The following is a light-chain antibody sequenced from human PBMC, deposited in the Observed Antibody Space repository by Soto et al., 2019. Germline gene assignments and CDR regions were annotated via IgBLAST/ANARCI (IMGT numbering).Light chain of an antibody. Sequence: DIQMTQSPSTLPASVGDRVTITCRASQSISKNLNWYQQKPGKAPELLIYSASSLQGGVPSRFTGSGSGTDFTLTISSLQPEDFATYYCQQSYSTPWTFGQGTKV. CDR1: QSISKN. V-gene: IGKV1-39*01. J-gene: IGKJ1*01. CDR3: QQSYSTPWT. CDR2: SAS.